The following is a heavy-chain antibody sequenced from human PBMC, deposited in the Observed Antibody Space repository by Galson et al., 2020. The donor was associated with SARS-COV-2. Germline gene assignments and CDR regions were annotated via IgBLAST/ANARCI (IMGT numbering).Heavy chain of an antibody. CDR3: AKAAFGYGSGSYYLDY. CDR1: GFTFSSYG. Sequence: QLGESLKISCAASGFTFSSYGMHWVRQAPGKGLEWVAVISYDGSNKYYADSVKGRFTISRDNSKTTLYLQMNSLRAEDTAVYYCAKAAFGYGSGSYYLDYWGQGTLVTVSS. V-gene: IGHV3-30*18. D-gene: IGHD3-10*01. J-gene: IGHJ4*02. CDR2: ISYDGSNK.